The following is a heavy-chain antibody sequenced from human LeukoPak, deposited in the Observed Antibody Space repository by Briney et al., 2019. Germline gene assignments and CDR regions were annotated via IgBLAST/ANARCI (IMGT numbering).Heavy chain of an antibody. CDR3: ARRSHCSSTSCYYYFDY. CDR1: GYSFTSYW. V-gene: IGHV5-51*01. Sequence: GESLKISCKGSGYSFTSYWIGWVRQMPGKGLEWMGIIYPGDSDTRYSPSFQGQVIISADKSISTAYLQWSSLKASDTAMYYCARRSHCSSTSCYYYFDYWGQGTLVTVSS. J-gene: IGHJ4*02. D-gene: IGHD2-2*01. CDR2: IYPGDSDT.